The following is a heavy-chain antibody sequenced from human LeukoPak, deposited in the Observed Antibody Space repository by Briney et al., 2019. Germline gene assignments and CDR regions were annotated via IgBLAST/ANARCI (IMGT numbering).Heavy chain of an antibody. J-gene: IGHJ5*02. CDR2: IRYDGSNK. V-gene: IGHV3-30*02. CDR3: AKDPSIAAAGNWFDP. D-gene: IGHD6-13*01. Sequence: GGSLRLSCAASGFTFSSYGMHWVRQAPGKGLEWVAFIRYDGSNKYYADSVKGRFTIPRDNSKNTLYLQMNSLRAEDTAVYYCAKDPSIAAAGNWFDPWGQGTLVTVSS. CDR1: GFTFSSYG.